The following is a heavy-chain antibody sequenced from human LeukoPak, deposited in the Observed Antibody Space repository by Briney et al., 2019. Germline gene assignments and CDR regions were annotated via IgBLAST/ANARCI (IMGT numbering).Heavy chain of an antibody. CDR1: GCTFWSYA. CDR3: ARVRCSSTTCYDEY. D-gene: IGHD2-2*01. CDR2: INVYNGYT. V-gene: IGHV1-18*01. Sequence: GASVSVCCTPAGCTFWSYAIISVSEAPGQGRGRLGWINVYNGYTSYAGKFQGRVTMTKATSTSTAYMDVRRLSSDATAVYSCARVRCSSTTCYDEYWGHGTLVIVSS. J-gene: IGHJ4*01.